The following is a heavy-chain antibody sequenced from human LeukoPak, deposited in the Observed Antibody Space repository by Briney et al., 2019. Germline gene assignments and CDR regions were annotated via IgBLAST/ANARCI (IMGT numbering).Heavy chain of an antibody. CDR1: GFTFSDYY. CDR3: ARGQVLRYFDWWPVSAGGDNWFDP. V-gene: IGHV3-11*04. Sequence: PGGSLRLSCAASGFTFSDYYMSWIRQAPGKGLEWVSYISSSGSTIYYADSVKGRFTISRDNAKNSLYLQMNSLRAEDTAVYYCARGQVLRYFDWWPVSAGGDNWFDPWGQGTLVTVSS. CDR2: ISSSGSTI. D-gene: IGHD3-9*01. J-gene: IGHJ5*02.